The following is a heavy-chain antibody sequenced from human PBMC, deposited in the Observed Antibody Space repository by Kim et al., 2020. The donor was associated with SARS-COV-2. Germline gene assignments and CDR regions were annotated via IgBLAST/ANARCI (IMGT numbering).Heavy chain of an antibody. CDR1: GFTFSDYA. Sequence: GGSLRLSCAASGFTFSDYAIHWVRQAPGKGLEWLAVISYGGTYKFYADSVKGRFTISRDNPKNTLYLEMNSLTTDDTAVYYCAKDREMFRKSHYGMDVWGQGTTLAVSS. D-gene: IGHD3-10*02. V-gene: IGHV3-30-3*01. J-gene: IGHJ6*01. CDR3: AKDREMFRKSHYGMDV. CDR2: ISYGGTYK.